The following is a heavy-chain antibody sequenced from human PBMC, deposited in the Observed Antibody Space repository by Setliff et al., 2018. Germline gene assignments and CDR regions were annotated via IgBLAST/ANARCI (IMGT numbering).Heavy chain of an antibody. CDR3: ARVHYETSTYSPTLFDH. D-gene: IGHD3-22*01. CDR2: VNPAGSGK. CDR1: GFDFKTHW. V-gene: IGHV3-7*03. J-gene: IGHJ4*02. Sequence: GGSLRLSCAASGFDFKTHWMDWVRRAPGKGLAWVANVNPAGSGKFYVDSVKGRLTISRDNSKNSVFLQMNSLRVEDTAVYYCARVHYETSTYSPTLFDHWGQGALVTVSS.